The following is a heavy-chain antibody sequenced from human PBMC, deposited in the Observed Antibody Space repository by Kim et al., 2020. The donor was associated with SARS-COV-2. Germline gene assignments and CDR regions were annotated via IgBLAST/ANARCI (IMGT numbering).Heavy chain of an antibody. Sequence: GGSLRLSCAASGFTFSSYGMHWVRQAPGKGLEWVAVISYDGSNKYYADSVKGRFTISRDNSKNTLYLQMNSLRAEDTAVYYCVVWYYGMDVWGQGTTVTVSS. CDR1: GFTFSSYG. V-gene: IGHV3-30*03. CDR2: ISYDGSNK. J-gene: IGHJ6*02. D-gene: IGHD3-16*01. CDR3: VVWYYGMDV.